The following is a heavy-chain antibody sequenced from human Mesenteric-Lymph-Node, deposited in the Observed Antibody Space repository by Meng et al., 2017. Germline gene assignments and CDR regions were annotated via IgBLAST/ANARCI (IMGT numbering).Heavy chain of an antibody. Sequence: ESLKISCTVSGGSVSSGSYYWSWIRQPPGKGLEWIGYIYYGGTTNYNPSLKSRVTISADTSKNQFSLKLSSVTAADTAVYYCARGSRGYSYGWGQGTLVTVSS. CDR3: ARGSRGYSYG. V-gene: IGHV4-61*01. CDR2: IYYGGTT. D-gene: IGHD5-18*01. CDR1: GGSVSSGSYY. J-gene: IGHJ4*02.